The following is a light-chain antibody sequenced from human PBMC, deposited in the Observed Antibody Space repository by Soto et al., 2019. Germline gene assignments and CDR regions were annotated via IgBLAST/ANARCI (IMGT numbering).Light chain of an antibody. V-gene: IGKV1-5*03. Sequence: DIPMTQSPSSLSASVGDIVTITCRGSQGISSWLAWYQQKPGKAPRLLIYKASSLASGVPSRFSGSGSGTEFTLTISSLQPEDFATYYCQQYKTLGQGTKVDIK. CDR1: QGISSW. CDR3: QQYKT. CDR2: KAS. J-gene: IGKJ1*01.